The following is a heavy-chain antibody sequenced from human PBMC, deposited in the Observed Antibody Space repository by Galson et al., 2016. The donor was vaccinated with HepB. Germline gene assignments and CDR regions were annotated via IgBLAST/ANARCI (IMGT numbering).Heavy chain of an antibody. Sequence: PALVKPTQTLTLTCTFSGFSLTTSGLGVAWIRQPPGKALEWLAIIYWDDDKRYNPSLKSRLTISKDTSKNQVVLTVTGMGPVDTGTYFCAHRAYCTASSCSVGSAFDVWGQGTVVTVSS. CDR3: AHRAYCTASSCSVGSAFDV. V-gene: IGHV2-5*02. CDR1: GFSLTTSGLG. CDR2: IYWDDDK. D-gene: IGHD2-8*02. J-gene: IGHJ3*01.